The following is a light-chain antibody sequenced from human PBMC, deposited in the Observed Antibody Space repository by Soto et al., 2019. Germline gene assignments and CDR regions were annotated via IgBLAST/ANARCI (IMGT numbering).Light chain of an antibody. V-gene: IGKV3-20*01. J-gene: IGKJ5*01. Sequence: LKNSAFTLTLSPGERPTLTCKASQSVRSSYLAWYQQKPGQPPRLLVYGASSRATGIPDRFSGSGSCTDLTLTISRLETEDVAVYFCQQYNTCPPITFGQGTRLEIK. CDR2: GAS. CDR1: QSVRSSY. CDR3: QQYNTCPPIT.